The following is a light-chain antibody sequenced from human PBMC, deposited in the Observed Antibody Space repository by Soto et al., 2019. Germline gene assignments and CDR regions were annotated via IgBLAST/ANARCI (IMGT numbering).Light chain of an antibody. CDR2: DAS. CDR1: QSVSSY. CDR3: QQRSNWPRYT. J-gene: IGKJ2*01. V-gene: IGKV3-11*01. Sequence: EIVLTQSPATLSLSPGETATLSCRASQSVSSYLAWYQQKPGQAPRLLIYDASNRATVIPARFSGSGSGTDFTLTISSLEPEDFAVYYCQQRSNWPRYTFGQGTKLEIK.